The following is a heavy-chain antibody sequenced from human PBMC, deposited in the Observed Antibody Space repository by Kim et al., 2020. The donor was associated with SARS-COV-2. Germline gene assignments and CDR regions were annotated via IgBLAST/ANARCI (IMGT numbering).Heavy chain of an antibody. CDR3: ARESHYSNFD. J-gene: IGHJ4*02. D-gene: IGHD4-4*01. CDR2: ISSSSGTI. CDR1: GFTFSDYS. Sequence: GGSLRLSCAASGFTFSDYSMKWVRQAPGKGLEWVSYISSSSGTIYYADSVKGRFTISRDNAKNSLYLQMNSLRDEDASVYYCARESHYSNFDWGQGTLVTVSS. V-gene: IGHV3-48*02.